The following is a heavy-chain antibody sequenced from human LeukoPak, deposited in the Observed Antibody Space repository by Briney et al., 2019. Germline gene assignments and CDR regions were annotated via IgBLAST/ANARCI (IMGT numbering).Heavy chain of an antibody. Sequence: GGSLRLSCAASGFTFSSYAMSWVRQAPGKGLEWVSAISGSGGSTYYADSVKGRFTISRDNSKNTLYLQMNSLRAEDTAVYYCASHLGWNDDGFDYWGQGTLVTVSS. V-gene: IGHV3-23*01. CDR1: GFTFSSYA. CDR3: ASHLGWNDDGFDY. D-gene: IGHD1-1*01. CDR2: ISGSGGST. J-gene: IGHJ4*02.